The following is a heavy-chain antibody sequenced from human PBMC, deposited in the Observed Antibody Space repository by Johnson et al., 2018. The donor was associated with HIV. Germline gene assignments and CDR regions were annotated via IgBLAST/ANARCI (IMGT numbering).Heavy chain of an antibody. CDR2: LRYDGSDK. CDR1: GFIFSDYA. Sequence: QVQLVESGGGVVQPGRPLRLSCVASGFIFSDYAMHWVRQAPSKGLEWVAVLRYDGSDKQYADAVRGRFTIPRDNDKNSLYLQMNTPSPEDTGVYHCARDRHGSGRPNAFDLWGRGTKVTV. D-gene: IGHD3-10*01. J-gene: IGHJ3*01. V-gene: IGHV3-30-3*01. CDR3: ARDRHGSGRPNAFDL.